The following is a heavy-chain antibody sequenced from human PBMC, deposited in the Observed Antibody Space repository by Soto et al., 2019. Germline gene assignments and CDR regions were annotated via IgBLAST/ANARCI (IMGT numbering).Heavy chain of an antibody. V-gene: IGHV4-59*01. CDR1: GASISNYY. J-gene: IGHJ4*02. Sequence: QMQLQESGPGLVKPSETMSLTCTASGASISNYYWNWIRQPPGKGLEWIGHIYNGERTNYNPSLKIRVTISVDTSKNHFSLKLGSVTAADTAVYYCAQTTGWPGFDYWGQGILVTVSS. D-gene: IGHD6-19*01. CDR3: AQTTGWPGFDY. CDR2: IYNGERT.